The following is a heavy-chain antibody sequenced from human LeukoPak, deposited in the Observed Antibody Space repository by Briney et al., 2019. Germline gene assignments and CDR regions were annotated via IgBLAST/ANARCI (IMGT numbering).Heavy chain of an antibody. J-gene: IGHJ4*02. CDR3: TRGDYYDSSGYYFLFDY. D-gene: IGHD3-22*01. CDR1: GFTFGDYA. V-gene: IGHV3-49*04. CDR2: IRSKAYGGTT. Sequence: GGSLRPSCTASGFTFGDYAMSWVRQAPGKGLEWVGFIRSKAYGGTTEYAASVKGRFTISRDDSKSIAYLQMNSLKTEDTAVYYCTRGDYYDSSGYYFLFDYWGQGTLVTVSS.